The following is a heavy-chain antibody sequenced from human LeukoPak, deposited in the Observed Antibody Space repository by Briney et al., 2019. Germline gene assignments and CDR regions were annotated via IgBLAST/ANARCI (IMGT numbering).Heavy chain of an antibody. Sequence: SETLTLTCTVSDDSISTNNYYWSWIRQPPGKGLEWVGTLHFSGTPYYSPSLNSRVSISFDTSKNQFSLMLKSVTATDTAVYYCTRGGDVYKLGNLWGQGTLVTVSS. V-gene: IGHV4-39*01. D-gene: IGHD5-24*01. J-gene: IGHJ4*02. CDR2: LHFSGTP. CDR1: DDSISTNNYY. CDR3: TRGGDVYKLGNL.